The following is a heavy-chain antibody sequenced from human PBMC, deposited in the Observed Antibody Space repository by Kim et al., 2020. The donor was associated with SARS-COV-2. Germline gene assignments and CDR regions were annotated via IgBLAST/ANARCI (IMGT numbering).Heavy chain of an antibody. CDR1: GFTFSSYA. Sequence: GGSLRLSCAASGFTFSSYAMSWVRQAPGKGLEWVSAISGSGGSTYYADSVKGRFTISRDNSKNTLYLQMNSLRAEDTAVYYCAKGILGGYPYYYYYYGMDVWGQGTTVTVS. CDR3: AKGILGGYPYYYYYYGMDV. J-gene: IGHJ6*02. D-gene: IGHD3-22*01. CDR2: ISGSGGST. V-gene: IGHV3-23*01.